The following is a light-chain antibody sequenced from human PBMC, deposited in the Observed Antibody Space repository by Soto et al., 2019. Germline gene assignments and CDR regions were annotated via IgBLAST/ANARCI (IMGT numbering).Light chain of an antibody. Sequence: DIQMTPSPATLSGSVGDRVTISCRASQTISSWLAWYQQKLGKAPALLIYKASTLKSGVPSRFSGSGSGTEFTLTISSLQPDDFATYYCQHYNSYSEAFGQGTKVDIK. V-gene: IGKV1-5*03. CDR2: KAS. J-gene: IGKJ1*01. CDR1: QTISSW. CDR3: QHYNSYSEA.